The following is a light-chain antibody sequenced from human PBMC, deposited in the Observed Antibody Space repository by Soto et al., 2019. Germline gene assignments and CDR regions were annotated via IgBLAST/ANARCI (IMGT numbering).Light chain of an antibody. CDR2: KAS. J-gene: IGKJ1*01. CDR3: QQYNSLWT. CDR1: QSISSW. Sequence: DIQMTQSPSTLSASVGDRVTITCRASQSISSWLAWYQQKPGKAPKLLIYKASSLESGVPSRFSGSGSGTEFTLTISSLQPEDVATYYCQQYNSLWTFGQGTKGEIK. V-gene: IGKV1-5*03.